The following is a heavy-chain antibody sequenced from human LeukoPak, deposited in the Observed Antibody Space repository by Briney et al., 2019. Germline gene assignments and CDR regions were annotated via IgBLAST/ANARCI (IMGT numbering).Heavy chain of an antibody. D-gene: IGHD6-6*01. Sequence: TSETLSLTCTVSGGSISSGNYYWSWIRQPAGKGLEWIGRIYTSGSTNYNPSLKSRVTMSVDTSKNQFSLKLSSVTAADTAVYYCARDRGLAYSSSPGGFDPWGQGTLVTVSS. V-gene: IGHV4-61*02. J-gene: IGHJ5*02. CDR2: IYTSGST. CDR1: GGSISSGNYY. CDR3: ARDRGLAYSSSPGGFDP.